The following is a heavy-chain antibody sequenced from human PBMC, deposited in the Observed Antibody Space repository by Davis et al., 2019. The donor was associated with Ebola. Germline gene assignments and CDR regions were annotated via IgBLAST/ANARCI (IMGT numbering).Heavy chain of an antibody. V-gene: IGHV1-69*06. D-gene: IGHD4/OR15-4a*01. J-gene: IGHJ4*02. CDR2: IIPIFGTA. CDR3: ARDGHRGASDQTGDY. CDR1: GGTFSSYA. Sequence: AASVKVSCKASGGTFSSYAISWVRQAPGQGLEWMGGIIPIFGTANYAQKFQGRVTITADKSTSTAYMELSSLRSEDTAVYYCARDGHRGASDQTGDYWGQRTLVTVAS.